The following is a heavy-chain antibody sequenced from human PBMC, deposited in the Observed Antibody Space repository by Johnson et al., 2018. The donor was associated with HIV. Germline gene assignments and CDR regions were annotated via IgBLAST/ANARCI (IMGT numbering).Heavy chain of an antibody. Sequence: VQLVESGGVVVQPGGSLRLSCAASGFTFDDYTMHWVRQAPGKGLEWVSLIRWDGGSTYDADSVKGRLAISRDNSKNSLYLQMNRLRTEDTAWYYFAKDQEWLQLNWGSQDIWGQGTMVTVSS. V-gene: IGHV3-43*01. D-gene: IGHD5-24*01. J-gene: IGHJ3*02. CDR2: IRWDGGST. CDR1: GFTFDDYT. CDR3: AKDQEWLQLNWGSQDI.